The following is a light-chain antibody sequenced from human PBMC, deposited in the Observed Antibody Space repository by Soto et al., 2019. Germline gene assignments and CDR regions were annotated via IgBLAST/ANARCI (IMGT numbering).Light chain of an antibody. CDR3: QQYKNGTST. V-gene: IGKV3-15*01. Sequence: IVLTKCPATLSLSPGERATLSCRASQCFXIYLAWYQQKPGQAPRVLXVGASYRATGSPARFSGSGSGTEFTLTISSLHSEYFAVYYCQQYKNGTSTFGQGTKVDIK. CDR2: GAS. J-gene: IGKJ1*01. CDR1: QCFXIY.